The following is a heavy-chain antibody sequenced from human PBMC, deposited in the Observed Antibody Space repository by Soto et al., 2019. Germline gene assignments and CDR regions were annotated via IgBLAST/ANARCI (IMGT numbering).Heavy chain of an antibody. CDR2: IIPIFGTA. J-gene: IGHJ4*02. CDR3: AAGHEVTESSY. CDR1: GGTFTSYA. V-gene: IGHV1-69*13. Sequence: GASVKVSCKASGGTFTSYAISWVRQAPGQGLEWMGGIIPIFGTANYAQKFQGRVTITADESTSTAYMELSSLRSEDTVVYYCAAGHEVTESSYWGQGTLVTVSS. D-gene: IGHD2-21*02.